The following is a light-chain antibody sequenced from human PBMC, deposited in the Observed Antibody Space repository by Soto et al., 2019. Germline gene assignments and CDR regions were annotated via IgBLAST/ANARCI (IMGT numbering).Light chain of an antibody. V-gene: IGKV3-20*01. J-gene: IGKJ1*01. CDR3: QLYGSSPWT. CDR1: QSVSSSY. CDR2: GAS. Sequence: EIVLTQSPGTLSLSPGERATLSCRASQSVSSSYLAWYQQKPGQAPRLLIYGASSRATGIPDRFSGSGSGTDFTLTISRLEPEDFAVYYCQLYGSSPWTFGQGTNLDIK.